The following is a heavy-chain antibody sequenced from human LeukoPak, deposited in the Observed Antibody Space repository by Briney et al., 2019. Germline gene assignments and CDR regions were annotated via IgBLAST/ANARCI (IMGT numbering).Heavy chain of an antibody. CDR1: GFTFSTYA. V-gene: IGHV3-23*01. CDR3: ARDWYDY. D-gene: IGHD6-13*01. Sequence: GSLWPPWAASGFTFSTYAMIWVRQAPGKGLELVSVIGGSGSYTYYAGSVKGRFTISRDNSKDTLYLQMNSLRPEDTAVYYCARDWYDYWGQGTLVTVSS. J-gene: IGHJ4*02. CDR2: IGGSGSYT.